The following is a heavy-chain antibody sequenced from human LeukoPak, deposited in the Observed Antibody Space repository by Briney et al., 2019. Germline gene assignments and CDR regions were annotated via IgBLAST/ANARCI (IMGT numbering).Heavy chain of an antibody. V-gene: IGHV1-2*02. CDR1: RYTLTGYY. D-gene: IGHD3-22*01. CDR2: INPNSGGT. J-gene: IGHJ4*02. CDR3: ARGDDSSGYPIDY. Sequence: GASVKVSCKASRYTLTGYYMHWVRQAPGQGLEWMGWINPNSGGTNYAQKFQGRVTMTRDTSISTAYMELSRLRSDDTAVYYCARGDDSSGYPIDYWGQGTLVTVSS.